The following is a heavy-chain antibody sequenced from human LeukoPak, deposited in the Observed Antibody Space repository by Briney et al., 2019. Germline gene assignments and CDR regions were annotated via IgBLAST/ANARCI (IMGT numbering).Heavy chain of an antibody. D-gene: IGHD2-2*01. CDR2: FDPEDGET. CDR1: GYTLTELS. Sequence: ASVKVSCKVSGYTLTELSMHWVRQAPGKGLEWMGGFDPEDGETIYAQKLQGRVTMTTDTSTSTAYLDLRSLRSDDTAVYYCARAEQYQLLLHWGQGTLVTVSS. J-gene: IGHJ4*02. V-gene: IGHV1-24*01. CDR3: ARAEQYQLLLH.